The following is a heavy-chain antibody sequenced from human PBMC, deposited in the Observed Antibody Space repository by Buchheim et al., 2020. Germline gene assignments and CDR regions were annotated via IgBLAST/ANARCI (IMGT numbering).Heavy chain of an antibody. Sequence: EVQLVESGGGLVKPGGSLRLSCAASGFTFSSYSMNWVRQAPGKGLEWVSSISSSSSYIYYADSVKGRFTISRDNAKNSLYLQMNSLRAEDTAVYYCARDSSAYYDFWSGSCVGFDPWGQGTL. D-gene: IGHD3-3*01. CDR3: ARDSSAYYDFWSGSCVGFDP. CDR1: GFTFSSYS. J-gene: IGHJ5*02. CDR2: ISSSSSYI. V-gene: IGHV3-21*01.